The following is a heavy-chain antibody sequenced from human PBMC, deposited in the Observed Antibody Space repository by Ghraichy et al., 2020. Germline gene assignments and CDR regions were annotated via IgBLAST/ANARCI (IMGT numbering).Heavy chain of an antibody. CDR1: GGSVSSGSYY. V-gene: IGHV4-61*01. Sequence: SETLSLTCTVSGGSVSSGSYYWSWIRQPPGKGLEWIGYIYYSGSTNYNPSLKSRVTISVDTSKNQFSLKLSSVTAADTAVYYCARAGSVYNWKSYDYWGQGTLVTVSS. CDR3: ARAGSVYNWKSYDY. J-gene: IGHJ4*02. D-gene: IGHD1-20*01. CDR2: IYYSGST.